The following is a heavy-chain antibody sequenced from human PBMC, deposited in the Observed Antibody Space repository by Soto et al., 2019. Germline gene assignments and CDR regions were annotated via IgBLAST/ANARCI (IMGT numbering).Heavy chain of an antibody. V-gene: IGHV3-11*06. Sequence: GGSLRLSCAASGFTFSDYYMSWIRQAPGKGLEWVSYISSSSSYTNYADSVKGRFTISRDNAKNTLYLQMNSLRVDDTAVYFCARDFIVGAPDYFDYWGQGTLVTVSS. CDR2: ISSSSSYT. D-gene: IGHD1-26*01. CDR3: ARDFIVGAPDYFDY. J-gene: IGHJ4*02. CDR1: GFTFSDYY.